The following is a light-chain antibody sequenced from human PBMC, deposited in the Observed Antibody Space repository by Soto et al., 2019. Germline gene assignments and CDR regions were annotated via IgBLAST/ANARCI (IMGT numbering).Light chain of an antibody. CDR1: QGITNW. Sequence: DIQMTQSPASLSASVGDRVTITCRASQGITNWLAWYQQKPGKAPKLLIYAASGLPSGVPSRFSGSGSGTDFTLTISSLQPEDFAVYYCQQRSNWPPDTFGQGTRLEIK. V-gene: IGKV1-12*01. CDR2: AAS. CDR3: QQRSNWPPDT. J-gene: IGKJ5*01.